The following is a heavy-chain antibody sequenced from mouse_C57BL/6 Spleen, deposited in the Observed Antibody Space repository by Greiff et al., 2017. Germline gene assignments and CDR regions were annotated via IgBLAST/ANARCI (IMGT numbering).Heavy chain of an antibody. V-gene: IGHV2-2*01. Sequence: QVQLQQSGPGLVQPSQSLSITYTVSGFSLTSYGVHWVRQSPGKGLEWLGVIWSGGSTDYNAAFISRLSISKDNSKSQVFFKMNSLQADDTAIYYCARNHYYGSSYWYFDVWGTGTTVTVSS. CDR2: IWSGGST. CDR1: GFSLTSYG. D-gene: IGHD1-1*01. CDR3: ARNHYYGSSYWYFDV. J-gene: IGHJ1*03.